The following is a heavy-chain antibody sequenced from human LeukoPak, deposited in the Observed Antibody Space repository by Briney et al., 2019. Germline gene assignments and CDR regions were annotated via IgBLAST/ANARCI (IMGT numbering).Heavy chain of an antibody. V-gene: IGHV3-15*01. CDR3: TSGYCSSTSCPLHY. CDR2: IKSKADGGTT. J-gene: IGHJ4*02. D-gene: IGHD2-2*01. CDR1: GFTFSSAW. Sequence: GGSLRLPCAASGFTFSSAWMSWVRQAPGKGLEWVGRIKSKADGGTTDYAAPVKDRFTISRDDSKNTLYLQMNSLKTEDTAVYYCTSGYCSSTSCPLHYWSQGTLVTVSS.